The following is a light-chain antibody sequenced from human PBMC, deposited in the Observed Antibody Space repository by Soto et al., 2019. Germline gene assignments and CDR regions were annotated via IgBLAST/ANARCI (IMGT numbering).Light chain of an antibody. CDR2: NDN. J-gene: IGLJ2*01. Sequence: SSELTQPLSESVALGQTARISCGGNNIGSKNVHWYQQKPGQAPVLVIYNDNSRPSGIPERFSGSNSGSSATLTISRAHAGDEADYYCQVWDTSAALIGGGTKLTVL. CDR3: QVWDTSAAL. V-gene: IGLV3-9*01. CDR1: NIGSKN.